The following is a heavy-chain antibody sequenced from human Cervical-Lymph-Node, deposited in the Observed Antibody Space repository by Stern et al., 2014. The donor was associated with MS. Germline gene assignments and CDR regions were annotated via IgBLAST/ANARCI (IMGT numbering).Heavy chain of an antibody. CDR1: GGTFSTVA. J-gene: IGHJ4*02. Sequence: QLVQSGAEVKKPGSSVKVSCKASGGTFSTVAITWLRQAPGQGLEWMGGIIPLFTTATYAQRFRDRVTFTADKSTNTVYMELTNLTYEDTAVFYCARDPPEGISIPRPGGNYWGQGTLVTVSS. CDR3: ARDPPEGISIPRPGGNY. V-gene: IGHV1-69*06. CDR2: IIPLFTTA. D-gene: IGHD6-13*01.